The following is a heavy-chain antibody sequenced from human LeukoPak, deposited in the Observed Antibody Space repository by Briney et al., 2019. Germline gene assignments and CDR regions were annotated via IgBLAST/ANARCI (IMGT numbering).Heavy chain of an antibody. D-gene: IGHD5-18*01. J-gene: IGHJ4*02. CDR2: INHSGST. CDR3: SYSYGLS. V-gene: IGHV4-34*01. Sequence: SETLSLTCAVYGGSFSGYYWSWIRQPPGKGLEWIGEINHSGSTNYNPSLKSRVTISVDTSKNQFSLKLSSVTAADTVVYYCSYSYGLSWGQGTLVTVSS. CDR1: GGSFSGYY.